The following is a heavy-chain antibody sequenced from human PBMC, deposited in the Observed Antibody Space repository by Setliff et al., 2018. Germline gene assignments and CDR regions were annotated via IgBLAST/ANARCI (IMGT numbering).Heavy chain of an antibody. CDR1: GVSISSYY. V-gene: IGHV4-59*01. CDR2: IQKSGST. CDR3: ARIIPPQWLQNRGAFDI. J-gene: IGHJ3*02. D-gene: IGHD5-18*01. Sequence: SETLSLTCNVSGVSISSYYWSWIRQPPGKGLESIGYIQKSGSTNYNPSLMSRVSISVDTSKNQFSLKLRSVTAADTAVYYCARIIPPQWLQNRGAFDIWGQGTMVTVSS.